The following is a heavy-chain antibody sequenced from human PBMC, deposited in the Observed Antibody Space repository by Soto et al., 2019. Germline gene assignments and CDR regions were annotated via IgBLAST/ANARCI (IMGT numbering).Heavy chain of an antibody. CDR2: ISGGGSYI. CDR3: ARDSDCHSTSCLFPPRV. V-gene: IGHV3-21*06. Sequence: PGGSLRLSCSASGFTFSDENMSWVRQVPGKGLEWVSGISGGGSYIFYADSVQGRFSISRDNPKNSLFLEMNSLRVEDTAVYYCARDSDCHSTSCLFPPRVWGQGTTVTVSS. D-gene: IGHD2-2*01. CDR1: GFTFSDEN. J-gene: IGHJ6*02.